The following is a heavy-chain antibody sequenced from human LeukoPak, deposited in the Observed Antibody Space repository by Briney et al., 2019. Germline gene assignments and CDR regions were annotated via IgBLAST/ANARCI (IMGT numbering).Heavy chain of an antibody. J-gene: IGHJ4*02. D-gene: IGHD2-2*03. CDR3: ARVDYSGDY. Sequence: GGSLRLSCAASGFTFSSYEMNWVRQAPGKGLEWVSYISSSGSTIYYADSVKGRFTISRDNAKNSLYLQMNSLRAEDTAVYYCARVDYSGDYWGQGTLVTVPS. CDR2: ISSSGSTI. CDR1: GFTFSSYE. V-gene: IGHV3-48*03.